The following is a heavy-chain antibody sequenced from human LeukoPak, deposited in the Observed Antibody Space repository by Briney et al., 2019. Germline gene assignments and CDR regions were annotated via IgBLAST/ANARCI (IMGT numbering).Heavy chain of an antibody. V-gene: IGHV4-59*01. D-gene: IGHD2/OR15-2a*01. CDR1: GGSISSYY. CDR2: IYYSGST. CDR3: GRGNRWIDY. J-gene: IGHJ4*02. Sequence: PSETLSLTCTVSGGSISSYYWSWIRQPPGKGLEWIGYIYYSGSTKYNPSLKSRVTISVDTSKNHFSLKLSSVTAADTAVYYCGRGNRWIDYWGQGTLVTVSS.